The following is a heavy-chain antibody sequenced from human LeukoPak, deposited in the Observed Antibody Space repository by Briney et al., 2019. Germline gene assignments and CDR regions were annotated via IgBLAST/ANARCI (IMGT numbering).Heavy chain of an antibody. CDR3: AREQSGTRGWYTVDY. V-gene: IGHV3-23*01. CDR2: IRPDGDRT. D-gene: IGHD6-19*01. Sequence: GGSLRLSCAASGFTFSTYAITWVRQGPGRGLEWVSAIRPDGDRTYYANSVRGRFTISRDNSKDTVYLQINGLRVEDTAVYYCAREQSGTRGWYTVDYWGQGTLVTVPS. CDR1: GFTFSTYA. J-gene: IGHJ4*02.